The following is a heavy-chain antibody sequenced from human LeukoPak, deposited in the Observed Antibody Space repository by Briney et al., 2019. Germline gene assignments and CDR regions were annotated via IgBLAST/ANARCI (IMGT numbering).Heavy chain of an antibody. J-gene: IGHJ5*02. V-gene: IGHV1-2*02. CDR1: GNTFTGYY. Sequence: ASVKVSCKASGNTFTGYYMHWVRQAPGQGLEWMGWINPNSGGTNYAQKFQGRVTMTRDTSISTAYMELSRLRSDDTAVYYCARDRIRITGTKMSWFDPWGQGTLVTVSS. D-gene: IGHD1-7*01. CDR2: INPNSGGT. CDR3: ARDRIRITGTKMSWFDP.